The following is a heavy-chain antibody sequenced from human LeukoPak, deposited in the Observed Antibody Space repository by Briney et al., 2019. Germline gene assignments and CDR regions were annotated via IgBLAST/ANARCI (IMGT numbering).Heavy chain of an antibody. CDR1: GFTFSSYE. J-gene: IGHJ4*02. CDR2: ISKSGRTT. Sequence: PGGSLRLSCAASGFTFSSYEMNWVRQAPGKGLERVSYISKSGRTTYYVDSVKGRFTISRDNAKKSLYLQMNSLRAEDTAVYYCARGLGGGSCYLDYWGQGTLVTVSS. D-gene: IGHD2-15*01. CDR3: ARGLGGGSCYLDY. V-gene: IGHV3-48*03.